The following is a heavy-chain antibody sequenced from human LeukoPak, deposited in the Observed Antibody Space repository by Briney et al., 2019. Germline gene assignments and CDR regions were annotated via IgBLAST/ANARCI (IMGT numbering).Heavy chain of an antibody. V-gene: IGHV3-23*01. J-gene: IGHJ3*02. D-gene: IGHD2-21*02. CDR1: GFTFSSYA. Sequence: GGSLRLSCAASGFTFSSYAMSWVRQAPGKGLEWVSAISGSGGSTYYADSVKGRFTISRDNSKNTLYLQMNSLRAEDTAVYYCAKYCGGDCIELGHDAFDIWGQGTMVTVSS. CDR3: AKYCGGDCIELGHDAFDI. CDR2: ISGSGGST.